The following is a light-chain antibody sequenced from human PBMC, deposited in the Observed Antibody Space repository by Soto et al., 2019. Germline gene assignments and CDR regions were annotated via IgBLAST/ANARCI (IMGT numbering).Light chain of an antibody. CDR1: RSDVGSYNL. J-gene: IGLJ2*01. V-gene: IGLV2-23*01. CDR3: CSYAGSSSVV. Sequence: QSALTQPASVSGSPGQSITISCTGTRSDVGSYNLVSWYQQHPGKAPKRMIYEGSKRPSGVSNRFSGSKSGNTASLTISGLQAEDEADYYCCSYAGSSSVVFGGGTKVTVL. CDR2: EGS.